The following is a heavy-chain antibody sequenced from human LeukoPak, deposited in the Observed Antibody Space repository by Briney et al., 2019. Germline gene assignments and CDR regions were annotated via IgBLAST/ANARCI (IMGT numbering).Heavy chain of an antibody. V-gene: IGHV1-69*04. J-gene: IGHJ3*02. D-gene: IGHD5-18*01. Sequence: VASVKVSCKASGGTFSSYTISRVRQAPGQGLEWMGRIIPILGIANYAQKFQGRVTITADKSTSTAYMELSSLRSEDTAVYHCARDYFRPNTAMNRWDAFDIWGQGTMVTVSS. CDR2: IIPILGIA. CDR1: GGTFSSYT. CDR3: ARDYFRPNTAMNRWDAFDI.